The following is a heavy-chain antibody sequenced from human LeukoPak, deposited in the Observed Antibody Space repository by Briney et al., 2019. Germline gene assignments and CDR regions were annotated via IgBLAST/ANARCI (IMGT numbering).Heavy chain of an antibody. CDR3: AKRTVGGYDY. D-gene: IGHD5-12*01. CDR2: ISGSGGST. V-gene: IGHV3-23*01. Sequence: GGSLRLSCAASGFTFSSYGMSWVRQAPGKGLEWVSAISGSGGSTYYADSVKGRFTISRDNSKNMLYLQMNSLRAEDTAVYYCAKRTVGGYDYWGQGTLVTVSS. CDR1: GFTFSSYG. J-gene: IGHJ4*02.